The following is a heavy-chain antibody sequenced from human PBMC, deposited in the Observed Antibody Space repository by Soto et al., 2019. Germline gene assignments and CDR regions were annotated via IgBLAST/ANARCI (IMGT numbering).Heavy chain of an antibody. J-gene: IGHJ3*02. Sequence: EVQLLESGGGLVQPGGSLRLSCAASGFTFSSYAMSWVRQAPGKGLEWVSAISGSGGSTYYADSVKGRFTISRDNSKNTLYLQMNSLRAEDTAVYYCEKEPVGYSYGEGDAFDIWGQGTMVTVSS. CDR2: ISGSGGST. V-gene: IGHV3-23*01. CDR3: EKEPVGYSYGEGDAFDI. D-gene: IGHD5-18*01. CDR1: GFTFSSYA.